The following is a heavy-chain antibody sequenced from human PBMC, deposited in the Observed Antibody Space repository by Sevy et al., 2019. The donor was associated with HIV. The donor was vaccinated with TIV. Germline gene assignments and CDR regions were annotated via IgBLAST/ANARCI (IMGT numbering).Heavy chain of an antibody. D-gene: IGHD3-22*01. Sequence: SETLSLTCAVSGGSFTSYYWTWIRQPPGKGLEWIGEINPSGSTNYNPSLKSRITMSLDTSKNQFSLKLNSVSAADTAVYYCARGNIQVTMLVVVFTGGIYHFDSWGQGTLVTVSS. CDR1: GGSFTSYY. CDR3: ARGNIQVTMLVVVFTGGIYHFDS. V-gene: IGHV4-34*01. J-gene: IGHJ4*02. CDR2: INPSGST.